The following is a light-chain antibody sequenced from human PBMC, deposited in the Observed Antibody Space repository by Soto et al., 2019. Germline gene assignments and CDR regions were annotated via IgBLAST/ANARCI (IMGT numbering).Light chain of an antibody. V-gene: IGKV2-30*01. Sequence: DVVMTQTPISQTVTVGQPASICCRSSQSLVYSDGNTYLNWFQQRPGQSPRRLIYKVSNRDSGVPDRFSGSGSGTDFTLKISRVEAEDVGVYYGMRGTHWPPLTFGGGTKVDIK. CDR2: KVS. CDR1: QSLVYSDGNTY. J-gene: IGKJ4*02. CDR3: MRGTHWPPLT.